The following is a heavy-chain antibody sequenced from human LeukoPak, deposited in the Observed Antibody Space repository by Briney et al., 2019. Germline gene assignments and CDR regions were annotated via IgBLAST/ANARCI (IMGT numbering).Heavy chain of an antibody. CDR1: GGSISSYY. J-gene: IGHJ6*02. CDR3: ARVLYYYGSGSYPDDYYYGMDV. Sequence: SETLSLTCTVSGGSISSYYWSWIRQPPGKGLEWIGYIYYSGSTNYNPSLKSRVTISADTSKNQFSLKLSSVTAADTAVYYCARVLYYYGSGSYPDDYYYGMDVWGQGTTVTVSS. D-gene: IGHD3-10*01. CDR2: IYYSGST. V-gene: IGHV4-59*01.